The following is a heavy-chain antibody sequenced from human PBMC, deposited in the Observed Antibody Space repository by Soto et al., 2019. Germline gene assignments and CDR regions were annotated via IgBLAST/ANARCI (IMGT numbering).Heavy chain of an antibody. V-gene: IGHV3-30*18. D-gene: IGHD3-3*01. CDR3: AKHQGGVTDFYYGMDV. J-gene: IGHJ6*02. Sequence: QVQLVESGGGVVQPGRSLRLSCAASGFTFSSYGMHWVRQAPGKGLEWVAVISYDGSNKYYADSVKGRFTISRDNSKNTLYLQMNRLRAEDTAVYYCAKHQGGVTDFYYGMDVWGQGTTVTVSS. CDR1: GFTFSSYG. CDR2: ISYDGSNK.